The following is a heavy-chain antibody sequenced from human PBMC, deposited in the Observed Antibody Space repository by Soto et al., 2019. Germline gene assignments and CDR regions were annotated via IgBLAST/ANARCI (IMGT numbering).Heavy chain of an antibody. D-gene: IGHD3-22*01. V-gene: IGHV3-49*03. Sequence: GGSLRLSCTASGFTFGDYAMSWFRQAPGKGLEWVGFIRSKAYGGTTEYAASVKGRFTISRDDSKSIAYLQMNSLKTEDTAVYYCAKTVEDSKWLLLGNPFDYWGQGTLVTVSS. J-gene: IGHJ4*02. CDR1: GFTFGDYA. CDR3: AKTVEDSKWLLLGNPFDY. CDR2: IRSKAYGGTT.